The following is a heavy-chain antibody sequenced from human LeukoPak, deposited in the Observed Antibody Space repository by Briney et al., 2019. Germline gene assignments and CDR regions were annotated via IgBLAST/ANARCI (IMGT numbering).Heavy chain of an antibody. V-gene: IGHV3-23*01. J-gene: IGHJ4*02. CDR2: ISASGGST. CDR1: GFTFSSYA. CDR3: ARAMPCTSTICYRFDY. D-gene: IGHD2-2*01. Sequence: GGSLRLSCATSGFTFSSYAMSWVRQTPGKGLEWVSAISASGGSTDYADSVKGRFTISRDISKNTLSLQMNSLRAEDTALYYCARAMPCTSTICYRFDYWGQGALATVSS.